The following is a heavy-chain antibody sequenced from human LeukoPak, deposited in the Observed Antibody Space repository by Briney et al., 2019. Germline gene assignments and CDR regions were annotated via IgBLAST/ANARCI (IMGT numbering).Heavy chain of an antibody. Sequence: SETLSLTCTVSGGSISSYYWSWIRQPPGKGLEWNGYIYYSGNTNYNPSLKSRVTISVDTSKNQFSLKLSSVTAADTAVYYCARHRVVGTFLIDYWGQGTLVTVSS. CDR1: GGSISSYY. J-gene: IGHJ4*02. V-gene: IGHV4-59*08. CDR3: ARHRVVGTFLIDY. CDR2: IYYSGNT. D-gene: IGHD6-19*01.